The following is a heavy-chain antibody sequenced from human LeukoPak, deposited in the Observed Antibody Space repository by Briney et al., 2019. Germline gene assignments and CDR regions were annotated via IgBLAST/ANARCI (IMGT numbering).Heavy chain of an antibody. Sequence: ASVKVSCKASGGTFSSYAINWVRQAPGQGLEWMGWIDSYYGHTNYAQNLQGRVTMTTNTSTSTAYMELRSLRSDDTAVYYCARVSSTTSFFDYWGQGTLVTVSS. J-gene: IGHJ4*02. CDR3: ARVSSTTSFFDY. V-gene: IGHV1-18*01. D-gene: IGHD1-1*01. CDR2: IDSYYGHT. CDR1: GGTFSSYA.